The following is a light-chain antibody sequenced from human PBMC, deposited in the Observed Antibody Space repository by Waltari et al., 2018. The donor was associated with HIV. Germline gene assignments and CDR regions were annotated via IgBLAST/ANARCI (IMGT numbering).Light chain of an antibody. CDR3: CSYAGSHTFEV. CDR2: HVR. CDR1: SSDVGGYNY. Sequence: QSALTQPPSVSGSPGQSVTISCTGTSSDVGGYNYVSWYQHHPGKAPKLMIYHVRGGPSGVPDRFSGSRSGNTASLTISGLQAEDEADYYCCSYAGSHTFEVFGGGTKLTVV. V-gene: IGLV2-11*01. J-gene: IGLJ3*02.